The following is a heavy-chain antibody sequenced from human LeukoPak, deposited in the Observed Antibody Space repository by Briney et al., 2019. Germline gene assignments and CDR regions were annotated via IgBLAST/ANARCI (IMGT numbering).Heavy chain of an antibody. CDR1: GGSFSGYY. J-gene: IGHJ3*02. CDR2: TNHSGST. V-gene: IGHV4-34*01. CDR3: ARGGTGLRYFDWFLDAFDI. D-gene: IGHD3-9*01. Sequence: SETLSLTCAVYGGSFSGYYWSWIRQPPGKGLEWIGETNHSGSTNYNPSLKSRVTISVDTSKNQFSLKLSSVTAADTAAYYCARGGTGLRYFDWFLDAFDIWGQGTMVTVSS.